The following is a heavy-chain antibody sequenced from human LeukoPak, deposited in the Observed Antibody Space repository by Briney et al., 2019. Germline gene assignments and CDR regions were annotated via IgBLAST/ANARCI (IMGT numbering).Heavy chain of an antibody. CDR1: GGSFSGHF. CDR2: INHSGNT. D-gene: IGHD3-16*01. CDR3: ARVAEGLVSSLDY. V-gene: IGHV4-34*01. J-gene: IGHJ4*02. Sequence: SEALSLTRAVFGGSFSGHFWSWIRQPPGKGLEWIGEINHSGNTNYNSSLKSRVTISVDTSKSQFSLKLSSLTAADTAVYYCARVAEGLVSSLDYWGQGTLVTVSS.